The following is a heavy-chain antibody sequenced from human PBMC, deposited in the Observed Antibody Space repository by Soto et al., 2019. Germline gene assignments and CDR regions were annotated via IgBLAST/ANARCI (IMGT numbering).Heavy chain of an antibody. CDR1: GDSFNDYY. CDR2: INPNGGVT. Sequence: QVQLAQSGAEVRKPGASVTVSCRSSGDSFNDYYIHWVRQAPGQGFEWMGWINPNGGVTKYAQKFQGWVSMTRDTSIRTVYMQLSRLRSDDTAVHYCARESGGATATLDYYYFYMDVWGTGTTVTVSS. D-gene: IGHD5-12*01. V-gene: IGHV1-2*04. J-gene: IGHJ6*03. CDR3: ARESGGATATLDYYYFYMDV.